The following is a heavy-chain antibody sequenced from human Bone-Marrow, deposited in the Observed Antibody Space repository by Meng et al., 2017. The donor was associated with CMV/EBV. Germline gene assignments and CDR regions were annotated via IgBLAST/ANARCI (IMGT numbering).Heavy chain of an antibody. CDR1: GINLSDAW. CDR3: TTTLFDY. V-gene: IGHV3-15*01. CDR2: IKSKTDGGTT. J-gene: IGHJ4*02. Sequence: CVASGINLSDAWMSWVRQAPGKGMQWVGRIKSKTDGGTTDYAAPVKGRFTISRDDSKDTLYLKINSLKTEDTAVYYCTTTLFDYWGQGTLVTVSS.